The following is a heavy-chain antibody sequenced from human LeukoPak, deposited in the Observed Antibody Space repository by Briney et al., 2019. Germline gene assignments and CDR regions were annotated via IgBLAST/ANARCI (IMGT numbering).Heavy chain of an antibody. V-gene: IGHV3-21*01. CDR1: GFTFTSYS. Sequence: GGSLRLSCAASGFTFTSYSMNWVRQAPGKGLEWVSSISSSSYIYYADSVKGRFTISRDNAKNSLYLQMSSLRAEDTAIYYCARLYDILTGAFDYWGQGTLVTVSS. CDR2: ISSSSYI. J-gene: IGHJ4*02. CDR3: ARLYDILTGAFDY. D-gene: IGHD3-9*01.